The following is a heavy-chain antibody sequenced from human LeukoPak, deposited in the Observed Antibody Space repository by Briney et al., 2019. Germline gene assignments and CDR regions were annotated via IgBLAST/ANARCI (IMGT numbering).Heavy chain of an antibody. J-gene: IGHJ4*02. D-gene: IGHD3-10*01. CDR1: GGSLSSNHW. CDR2: TYHSGRT. Sequence: SETLSLTCAVSGGSLSSNHWWSWVRQPPGKGLEWIGETYHSGRTNYNPSLKSRVPISVDKSKNQVSLEVSFVRAADTAVYYCARRGGCYFDYWGQGSLVTLSS. V-gene: IGHV4-4*02. CDR3: ARRGGCYFDY.